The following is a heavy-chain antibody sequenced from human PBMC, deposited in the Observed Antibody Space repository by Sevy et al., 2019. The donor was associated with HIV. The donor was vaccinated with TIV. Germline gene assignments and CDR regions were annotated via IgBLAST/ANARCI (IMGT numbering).Heavy chain of an antibody. CDR1: GFTFSSYA. J-gene: IGHJ4*02. D-gene: IGHD6-19*01. V-gene: IGHV3-23*01. Sequence: GGSLRLSCAASGFTFSSYAMSWVRQAPGKGLEWVSAISGSGGSTYYADSVKGRFTISRDNSKNTLYLQMNSLRAEDTAVFYCAKDRGYSGWYGVAWDFDYWGQGTLVTVSS. CDR2: ISGSGGST. CDR3: AKDRGYSGWYGVAWDFDY.